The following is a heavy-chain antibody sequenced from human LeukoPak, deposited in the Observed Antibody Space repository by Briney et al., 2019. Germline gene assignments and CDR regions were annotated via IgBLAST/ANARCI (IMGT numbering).Heavy chain of an antibody. CDR1: GGTFSSYA. D-gene: IGHD3-22*01. CDR2: IIPIFGTA. Sequence: ASVKVSCEASGGTFSSYAISWVRQAPGQGLEWMGGIIPIFGTASYAQKFQGRVTITADESTSTAYMELSSLRSEDTAVYYCARDPLSYDSSGYPEHSYYFDYWGQGTLVTVSS. V-gene: IGHV1-69*13. CDR3: ARDPLSYDSSGYPEHSYYFDY. J-gene: IGHJ4*02.